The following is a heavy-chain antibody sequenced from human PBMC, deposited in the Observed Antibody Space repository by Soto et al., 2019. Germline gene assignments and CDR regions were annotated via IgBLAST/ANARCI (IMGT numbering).Heavy chain of an antibody. J-gene: IGHJ4*02. CDR2: ISYDGSNK. D-gene: IGHD6-13*01. CDR1: GFTFSSYG. CDR3: AKDPSPSSSSWYLLDY. V-gene: IGHV3-30*18. Sequence: QVQLVESGGGVVQPGRSLRLSCAASGFTFSSYGMHWVRQAPGKGLEWVAVISYDGSNKYYADSVKGRFTISRDNSKNTLYLQMNSLRAEDTAVYYCAKDPSPSSSSWYLLDYWGQGTLVTVSS.